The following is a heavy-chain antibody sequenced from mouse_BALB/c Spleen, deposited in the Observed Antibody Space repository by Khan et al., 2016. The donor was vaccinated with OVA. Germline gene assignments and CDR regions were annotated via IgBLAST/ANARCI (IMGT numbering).Heavy chain of an antibody. CDR1: GFDFSRYW. CDR2: INPDSSTI. V-gene: IGHV4-1*02. J-gene: IGHJ4*01. Sequence: EVQLQESGGGLVQPGGSLKLSCAASGFDFSRYWMSWVRQAPGKGLEWIGEINPDSSTINYTPSLKDKFIISRDNAKNTLYLQMRKVRSEDTALYYCARGLRRYYYAMDYWGQGTSVTVSS. CDR3: ARGLRRYYYAMDY. D-gene: IGHD2-2*01.